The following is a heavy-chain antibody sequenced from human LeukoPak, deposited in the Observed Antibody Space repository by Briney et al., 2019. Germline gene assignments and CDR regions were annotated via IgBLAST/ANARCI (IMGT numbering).Heavy chain of an antibody. CDR2: IYYSGST. CDR1: GSSISSYY. V-gene: IGHV4-59*08. D-gene: IGHD3-10*01. Sequence: SETLSLTCTVSGSSISSYYWSWIRQPPGKGLEWLGCIYYSGSTKYNPSLKSRVTISLDTSKNQFSLKLSSVTAADTAVYYCATPRESYYGSGSYPPAFDIWGQGTMVTVSS. J-gene: IGHJ3*02. CDR3: ATPRESYYGSGSYPPAFDI.